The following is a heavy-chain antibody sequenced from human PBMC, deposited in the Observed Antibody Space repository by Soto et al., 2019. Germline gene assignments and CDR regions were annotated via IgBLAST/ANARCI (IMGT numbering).Heavy chain of an antibody. V-gene: IGHV3-48*02. Sequence: EVQLVESGGGLVQPGGSLRLSCAASGFTFSSYSMNWVRQAPGEGLEWVSYISSSSSTIYYADSVKGRFTISRDNAKNSLYLQMNSLRDEDTAVYYCASIFITGLHYYYYYGMDVWGQGTTVTVSS. CDR2: ISSSSSTI. J-gene: IGHJ6*02. CDR3: ASIFITGLHYYYYYGMDV. D-gene: IGHD1-20*01. CDR1: GFTFSSYS.